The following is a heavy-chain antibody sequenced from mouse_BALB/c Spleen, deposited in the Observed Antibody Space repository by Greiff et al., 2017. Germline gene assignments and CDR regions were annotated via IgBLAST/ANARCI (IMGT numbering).Heavy chain of an antibody. CDR1: GYSITSDYA. V-gene: IGHV3-2*02. CDR3: ARYGKTPFDY. CDR2: ISYSGST. J-gene: IGHJ2*01. D-gene: IGHD2-1*01. Sequence: EVQGVESGPGLVKPSQSLSLTCTVTGYSITSDYAWNWIRQFPGNKLEWMGYISYSGSTSYNPSLKSRISITRDTSKNQFFLQLNSVTTEDTATYYCARYGKTPFDYWGQGTTLTVSS.